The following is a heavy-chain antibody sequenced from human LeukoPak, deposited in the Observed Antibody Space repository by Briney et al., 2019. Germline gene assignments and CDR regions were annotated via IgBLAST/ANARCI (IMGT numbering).Heavy chain of an antibody. V-gene: IGHV3-49*04. J-gene: IGHJ4*02. Sequence: GGSLRLSCTASGFTFGDYAMSWVRQAPGKGLEWVGFIRSKAYGGTTEYAASVKGRFTISRDDSKSIAYLQMNSLKTEDTDVYYCTRALSGGYCSSTSCYHSYWGQGTLVTVSS. CDR3: TRALSGGYCSSTSCYHSY. CDR1: GFTFGDYA. CDR2: IRSKAYGGTT. D-gene: IGHD2-2*01.